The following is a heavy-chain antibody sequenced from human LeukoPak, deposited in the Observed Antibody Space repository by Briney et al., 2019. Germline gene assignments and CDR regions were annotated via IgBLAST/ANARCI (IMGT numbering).Heavy chain of an antibody. D-gene: IGHD3-10*01. CDR2: IWYDGSNK. CDR3: ARERDYGSGSYNDY. CDR1: GFTFSSYG. V-gene: IGHV3-33*01. Sequence: PGGSLRLSCAASGFTFSSYGMHWVRQAPGKGLEWVAVIWYDGSNKYYADSVKGRFTISRDNSKNTLYLQMNSLRAEDTAVYYCARERDYGSGSYNDYWGREPWSPSPQ. J-gene: IGHJ4*02.